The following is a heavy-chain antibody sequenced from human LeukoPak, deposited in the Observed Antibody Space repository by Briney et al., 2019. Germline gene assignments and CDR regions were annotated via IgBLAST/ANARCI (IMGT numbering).Heavy chain of an antibody. CDR1: GLSFSNYV. CDR3: AKGRPAILYYCMDV. V-gene: IGHV3-23*01. J-gene: IGHJ6*03. CDR2: IIGTGAGT. D-gene: IGHD2-21*01. Sequence: TGGSLRLSCAASGLSFSNYVMTWVRQAPGKGVGWVSAIIGTGAGTYYADSVKGRFTISRDNSKNTLYLQMTSLRAEDTAVYYCAKGRPAILYYCMDVWGKGTTVTVSS.